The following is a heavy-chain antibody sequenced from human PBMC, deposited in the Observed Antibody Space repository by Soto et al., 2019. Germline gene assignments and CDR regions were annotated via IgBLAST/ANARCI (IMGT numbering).Heavy chain of an antibody. V-gene: IGHV3-48*02. J-gene: IGHJ4*02. CDR1: GFTFSSYS. CDR2: ISSSSSTI. D-gene: IGHD3-9*01. CDR3: ARPWGGYYDILTGYCFFYCFDY. Sequence: PGGSLRLSCAASGFTFSSYSMNWVRQAPGKGLEWVSYISSSSSTIYYADSVKGRFTISRDNAKNSLYLQMNSLRDEGTAVYYCARPWGGYYDILTGYCFFYCFDYWGQRTLVPVS.